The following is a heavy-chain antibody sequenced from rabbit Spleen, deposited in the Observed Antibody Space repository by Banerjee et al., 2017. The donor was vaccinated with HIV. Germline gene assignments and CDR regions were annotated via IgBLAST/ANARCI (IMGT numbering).Heavy chain of an antibody. Sequence: QEQLEESAGGLVQPGGSLKLSCKASGFTLSSYYMNWVRQAPGKGLEWIACINVATGKPVYATWAKGRFTISRTSSTTVTLRMTSLTAADTATYFCARDLVAVIGWNFGWWGQGTLVTVS. D-gene: IGHD1-1*01. V-gene: IGHV1S45*01. CDR1: GFTLSSYYM. J-gene: IGHJ4*01. CDR2: INVATGKP. CDR3: ARDLVAVIGWNFGW.